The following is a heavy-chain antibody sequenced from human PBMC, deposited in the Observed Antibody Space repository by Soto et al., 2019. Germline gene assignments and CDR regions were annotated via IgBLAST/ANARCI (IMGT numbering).Heavy chain of an antibody. D-gene: IGHD6-6*01. CDR3: ATDPTQKPYDSSSVEFGI. Sequence: GASVNVSCKVSGYTLTELSMHWVRQAPGKGLEWMGGFDPEDGETIYAQKFQGRVTMTEDTSTDTAYMELSSLRSEDTAVYYCATDPTQKPYDSSSVEFGIWGQGTMVTVAS. CDR1: GYTLTELS. V-gene: IGHV1-24*01. CDR2: FDPEDGET. J-gene: IGHJ3*02.